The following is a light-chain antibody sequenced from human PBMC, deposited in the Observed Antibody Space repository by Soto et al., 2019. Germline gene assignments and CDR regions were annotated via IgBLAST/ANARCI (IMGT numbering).Light chain of an antibody. CDR2: GAS. CDR3: QQYNNWPLT. J-gene: IGKJ4*01. CDR1: QSLSSN. Sequence: EIVLTQSPATLSVSPGERATLSCRASQSLSSNLAWYQQKPGQAPRLLIYGASTRPTAIPARFSCSGSGTEFTLTISSLPSEDFAGYYCQQYNNWPLTFGGGTKVEIK. V-gene: IGKV3-15*01.